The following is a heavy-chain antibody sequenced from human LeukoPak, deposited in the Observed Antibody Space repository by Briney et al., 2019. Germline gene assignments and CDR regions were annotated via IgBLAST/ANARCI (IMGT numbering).Heavy chain of an antibody. D-gene: IGHD3-16*01. V-gene: IGHV1-2*02. J-gene: IGHJ3*02. CDR3: ARCRWDTIGADLYAFDI. Sequence: ASVKVSCKASGYTFTVYYMHWVRQAPGQGLEWMGWINPNSGGTNYAQKFQGRVTMTRDTSISTAYMELSRLRSDDTAVYYCARCRWDTIGADLYAFDIWGQGTMVTVSS. CDR1: GYTFTVYY. CDR2: INPNSGGT.